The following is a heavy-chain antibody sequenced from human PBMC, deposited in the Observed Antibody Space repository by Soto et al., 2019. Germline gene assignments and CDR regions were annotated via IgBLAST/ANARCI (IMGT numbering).Heavy chain of an antibody. CDR1: GGTFSSYA. D-gene: IGHD3-22*01. CDR2: IIPIFGTA. V-gene: IGHV1-69*13. CDR3: ARGIVVVITRYYYYGMDV. J-gene: IGHJ6*02. Sequence: SVKVSCKASGGTFSSYAISWVRQAPGQGLEWMGGIIPIFGTANYAQKFQGRVTITADESTSTAYMELSSLRSEDTAVYYCARGIVVVITRYYYYGMDVWGQGTTVT.